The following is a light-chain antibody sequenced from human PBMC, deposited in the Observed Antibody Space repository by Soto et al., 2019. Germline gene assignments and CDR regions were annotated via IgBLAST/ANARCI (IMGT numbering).Light chain of an antibody. CDR3: QHYNSYSWT. CDR2: KAS. J-gene: IGKJ1*01. Sequence: DIQMTQSPSTLSASIGDRVAITCRASDNIGPWVAWYQQKPGKAPKLLIYKASTLETGAPSRFGGSGSGTGFTLTITRLQPDDFATYYCQHYNSYSWTFGQGTKV. V-gene: IGKV1-5*03. CDR1: DNIGPW.